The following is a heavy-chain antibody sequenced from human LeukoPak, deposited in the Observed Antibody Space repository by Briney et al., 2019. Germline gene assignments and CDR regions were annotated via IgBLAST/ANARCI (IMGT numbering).Heavy chain of an antibody. V-gene: IGHV3-66*01. CDR2: IYSGGST. D-gene: IGHD2-2*01. Sequence: PGGSLRLSCAASGFTVSSNYMSWVRQAPGKGLEWVSVIYSGGSTYYADSVKGRFTISRDNTKNTLYLQMNSLRAEDTAVYYCAKGGGGYCSSTFCPYAEYFQHWGQGTLVTVSS. CDR1: GFTVSSNY. J-gene: IGHJ1*01. CDR3: AKGGGGYCSSTFCPYAEYFQH.